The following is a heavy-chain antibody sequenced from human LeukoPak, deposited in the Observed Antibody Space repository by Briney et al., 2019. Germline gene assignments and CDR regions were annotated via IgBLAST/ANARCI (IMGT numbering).Heavy chain of an antibody. Sequence: PSETLSLTCTVSGGSISSGDYYWSWIRQPPGKGLEWIGYIYYSGSTYYNPSLKSRVTISVDTSKNQFSLKLSSVTAADTAVYYCARAVAGYTFDYWGQGTLVTVSS. D-gene: IGHD6-19*01. CDR3: ARAVAGYTFDY. CDR1: GGSISSGDYY. CDR2: IYYSGST. V-gene: IGHV4-30-4*02. J-gene: IGHJ4*02.